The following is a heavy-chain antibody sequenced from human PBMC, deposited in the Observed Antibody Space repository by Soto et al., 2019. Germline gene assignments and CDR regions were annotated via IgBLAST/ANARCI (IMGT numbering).Heavy chain of an antibody. CDR3: ARDIVVVPAARRDYYGMAF. Sequence: VGLMRVSCSAAGFTFRSYARRWLIDAQFKGVDWLSVISYDGSNKYYADSVKGRFTISRDNSKNTLYLQMNSLRAEDTAVYYCARDIVVVPAARRDYYGMAFWGKGTSVPVSS. J-gene: IGHJ6*04. D-gene: IGHD2-2*01. CDR1: GFTFRSYA. CDR2: ISYDGSNK. V-gene: IGHV3-30-3*01.